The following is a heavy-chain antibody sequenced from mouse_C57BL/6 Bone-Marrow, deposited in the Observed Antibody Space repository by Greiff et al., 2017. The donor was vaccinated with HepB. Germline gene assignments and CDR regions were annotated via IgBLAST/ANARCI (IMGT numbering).Heavy chain of an antibody. V-gene: IGHV5-12*01. Sequence: EVQGVESGGGLVQPGGSLKLSCAASGFTFSDYYMYWVRQTPEKRLEWVAYISNGGGSTYYPDTVKGRFTISRDNAKNTLYLQMSRLKSEDTAVYYCARHYGSLYAMDYWGQGTSVTVSS. CDR3: ARHYGSLYAMDY. J-gene: IGHJ4*01. CDR1: GFTFSDYY. D-gene: IGHD1-1*01. CDR2: ISNGGGST.